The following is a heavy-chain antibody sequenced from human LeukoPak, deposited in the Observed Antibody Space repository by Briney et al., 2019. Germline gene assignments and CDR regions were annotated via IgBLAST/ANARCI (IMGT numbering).Heavy chain of an antibody. CDR3: ARVPVLCGGDSPFDY. CDR2: ISYDGSNK. V-gene: IGHV3-30-3*01. D-gene: IGHD2-21*02. CDR1: GFTFSSYA. J-gene: IGHJ4*02. Sequence: PGRSLRLSCAASGFTFSSYAMHWVRQAPGKGLEWVAVISYDGSNKYYADSVKGRFTISRDNSKNTLYLQMNSLRAEDTAVYYCARVPVLCGGDSPFDYWGQGTLVTVSS.